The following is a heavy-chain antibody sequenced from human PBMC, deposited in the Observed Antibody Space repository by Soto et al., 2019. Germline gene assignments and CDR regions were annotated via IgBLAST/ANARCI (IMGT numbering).Heavy chain of an antibody. CDR1: GFNFGDYY. CDR2: VSSTGSYT. Sequence: QMQLVESGGGLVKPGGSLRLSCAASGFNFGDYYMSWVRQAPGKGLEWVSFVSSTGSYTKYSDSVGGRFTVSRDNGKNSLHLQLNSLRVEDTAVYYCARLRVGVNWYFDLWGRGTLVTVYS. D-gene: IGHD1-26*01. J-gene: IGHJ2*01. CDR3: ARLRVGVNWYFDL. V-gene: IGHV3-11*06.